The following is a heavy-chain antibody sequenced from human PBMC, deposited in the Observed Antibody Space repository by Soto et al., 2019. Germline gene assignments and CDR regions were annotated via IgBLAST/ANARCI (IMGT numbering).Heavy chain of an antibody. V-gene: IGHV1-18*01. J-gene: IGHJ4*02. CDR2: ISAYNGNT. CDR3: ARDFWDIVVVPAASDYSFDY. D-gene: IGHD2-2*01. CDR1: GYTFTSYG. Sequence: ASVKVSCKASGYTFTSYGISWVRQAPGQGLEWMGWISAYNGNTNYAQKLQGRVTMTTDTSTSTAYMELRSLRSDDTAVYYCARDFWDIVVVPAASDYSFDYWGQGTLVTVSS.